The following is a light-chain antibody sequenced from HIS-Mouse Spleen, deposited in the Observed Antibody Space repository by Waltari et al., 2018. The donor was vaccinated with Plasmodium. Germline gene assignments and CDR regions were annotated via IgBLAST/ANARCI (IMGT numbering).Light chain of an antibody. Sequence: AIQMTQSPSSLSASVGERVTITCRASQGISNDLGWYQQKPGKAPELMIYAASSLQSGVPSRLSGSGSGTDFTLTISSLQPEDFATYYCLQDYNYPRTFGQGTKVEIK. CDR1: QGISND. CDR3: LQDYNYPRT. CDR2: AAS. V-gene: IGKV1-6*01. J-gene: IGKJ1*01.